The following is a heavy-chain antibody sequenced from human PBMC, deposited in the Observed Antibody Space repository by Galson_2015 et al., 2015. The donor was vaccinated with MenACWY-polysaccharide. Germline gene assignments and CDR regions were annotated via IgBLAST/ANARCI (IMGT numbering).Heavy chain of an antibody. J-gene: IGHJ4*02. CDR1: GSTFTASG. D-gene: IGHD4-17*01. CDR3: ATVTGDYARGSLDN. Sequence: SLRLSCAASGSTFTASGMHWVRQAPGKGLEWVAVISYDGIHKHYTNSVRGRFTISRDNPKNTLYLQINSLRAEDTAVYYCATVTGDYARGSLDNWGQGTLVTVSS. CDR2: ISYDGIHK. V-gene: IGHV3-30*03.